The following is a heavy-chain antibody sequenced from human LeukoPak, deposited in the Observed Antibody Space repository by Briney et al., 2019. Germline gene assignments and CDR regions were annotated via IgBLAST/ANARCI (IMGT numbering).Heavy chain of an antibody. CDR2: INNDGSST. CDR1: GFTVSGSW. CDR3: AKDKYYYDSSGYSDY. V-gene: IGHV3-74*01. Sequence: GGSLRLSCAASGFTVSGSWIHWVRQVPGKGLMWVSLINNDGSSTTYADSVKGRFTISRDNSKNTLYLQMNSLRAEDTAVYYCAKDKYYYDSSGYSDYWGQGTLVTVSS. D-gene: IGHD3-22*01. J-gene: IGHJ4*02.